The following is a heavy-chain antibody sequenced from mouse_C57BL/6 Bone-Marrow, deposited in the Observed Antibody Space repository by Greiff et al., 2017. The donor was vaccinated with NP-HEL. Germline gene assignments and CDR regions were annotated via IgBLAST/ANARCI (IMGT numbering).Heavy chain of an antibody. CDR2: IYPRSGNT. CDR3: ARRYYYGSSFDY. CDR1: GYTFTSYG. V-gene: IGHV1-81*01. Sequence: QVQLQQSGAELARPGASVKLSCKASGYTFTSYGISWVKQRTGQGLEWIGEIYPRSGNTYYNEKFKGKATLTADKSSSTAYMELRSLTSEDSAVCFCARRYYYGSSFDYWGQGTARTVSS. D-gene: IGHD1-1*01. J-gene: IGHJ2*01.